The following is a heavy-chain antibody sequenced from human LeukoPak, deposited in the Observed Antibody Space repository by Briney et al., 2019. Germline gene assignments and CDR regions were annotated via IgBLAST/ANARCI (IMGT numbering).Heavy chain of an antibody. D-gene: IGHD4-17*01. CDR3: ARVGYGDSDY. CDR2: IDHSGST. Sequence: SETLSLTCAVYGGSFSGFYWNWIRQPPGKGLEWIGEIDHSGSTNYNPSLKSRVTISVDTSKNQFSLKLSSVTAADTAVYYCARVGYGDSDYWGQGTLVTVSS. J-gene: IGHJ4*02. V-gene: IGHV4-34*01. CDR1: GGSFSGFY.